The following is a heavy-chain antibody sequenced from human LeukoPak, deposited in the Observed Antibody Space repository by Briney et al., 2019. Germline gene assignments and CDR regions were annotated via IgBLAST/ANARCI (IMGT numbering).Heavy chain of an antibody. CDR3: GRLRGSGSYFDY. V-gene: IGHV4-38-2*01. J-gene: IGHJ4*02. D-gene: IGHD3-10*01. CDR1: DYSISSGYY. CDR2: IYHSGSA. Sequence: PSETLSLTCAVSDYSISSGYYWGWIRQPPGKGLEWIGSIYHSGSAQYSPSLKSRVTISVDTSKSQFSLKLSSVTAADTAVYYCGRLRGSGSYFDYWGQGTLVTVSS.